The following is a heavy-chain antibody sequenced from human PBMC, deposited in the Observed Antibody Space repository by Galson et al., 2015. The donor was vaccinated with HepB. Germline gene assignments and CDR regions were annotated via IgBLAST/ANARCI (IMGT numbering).Heavy chain of an antibody. CDR1: GSTFSSYA. V-gene: IGHV3-23*01. CDR2: ITGSGYST. Sequence: SLRLSCAASGSTFSSYAMTWVRRTPGKGLDWVSTITGSGYSTYYADSVKGRFTISRDNSKNTLYLQMNSLRADDTAICYCAKDSSSAWLFDSWGQRTLVTVSS. J-gene: IGHJ4*02. D-gene: IGHD6-19*01. CDR3: AKDSSSAWLFDS.